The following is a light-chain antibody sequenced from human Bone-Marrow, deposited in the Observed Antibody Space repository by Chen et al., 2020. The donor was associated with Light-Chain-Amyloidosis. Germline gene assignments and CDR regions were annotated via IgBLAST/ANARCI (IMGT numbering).Light chain of an antibody. CDR3: QSADSSGTYEVI. Sequence: SYELTQPPSVSVSPGQTARITCSGDDLPTKYAYWYQQKPGQAPVLVIHRDTERPSGISERFSGSSSGTKAKLTISGVQAEDEAYYHCQSADSSGTYEVIFGGGTKLTVL. J-gene: IGLJ2*01. V-gene: IGLV3-25*03. CDR2: RDT. CDR1: DLPTKY.